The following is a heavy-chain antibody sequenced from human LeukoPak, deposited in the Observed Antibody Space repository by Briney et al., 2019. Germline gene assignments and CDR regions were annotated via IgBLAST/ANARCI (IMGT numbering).Heavy chain of an antibody. CDR1: GGTFSSYA. J-gene: IGHJ3*02. V-gene: IGHV1-69*13. Sequence: SVKVSCKAPGGTFSSYAISWVRQAPGQGLEWMGGIIPIFGTANYAQKFQGRVTITADESTSTAYMELSSLRSEDTAVYYCARDRAGCSSTSCYRDYDALDIWGQGTMVTVSS. CDR2: IIPIFGTA. D-gene: IGHD2-2*01. CDR3: ARDRAGCSSTSCYRDYDALDI.